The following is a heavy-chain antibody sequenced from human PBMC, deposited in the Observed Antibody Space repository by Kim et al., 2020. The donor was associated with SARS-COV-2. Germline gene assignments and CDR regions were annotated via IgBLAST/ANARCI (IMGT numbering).Heavy chain of an antibody. D-gene: IGHD3-10*01. CDR2: IYGGGTI. CDR3: ARDIKFDGFAFFDL. CDR1: GITLTNNH. V-gene: IGHV3-66*01. Sequence: GGSLRLSCAASGITLTNNHMNWVRQAPGKGLEWVSVIYGGGTIDYADSVKDRFTIPRDTSKNTVYLEMNSLRAEDTAVSYFARDIKFDGFAFFDLWGRGT. J-gene: IGHJ2*01.